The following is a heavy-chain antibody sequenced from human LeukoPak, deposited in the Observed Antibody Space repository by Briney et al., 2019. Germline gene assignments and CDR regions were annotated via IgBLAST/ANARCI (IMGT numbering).Heavy chain of an antibody. J-gene: IGHJ2*01. CDR3: ARDIYVAYCGGDCYSEIWYFDL. CDR1: GFTFSSYS. CDR2: ISSSSSYI. Sequence: NPGGSLRLSCAASGFTFSSYSMNWVRQAPGKGLEWVSSISSSSSYIYYADSVKGPFTISRDNAKNSLYLQMTSLRAEDTAVYYCARDIYVAYCGGDCYSEIWYFDLWGRGTLVTVSS. D-gene: IGHD2-21*02. V-gene: IGHV3-21*01.